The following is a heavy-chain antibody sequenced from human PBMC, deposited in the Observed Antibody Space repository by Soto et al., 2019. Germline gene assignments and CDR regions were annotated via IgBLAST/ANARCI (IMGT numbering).Heavy chain of an antibody. D-gene: IGHD5-12*01. J-gene: IGHJ2*01. CDR2: IIPIFGTA. CDR3: ARGNHRWLQLWYLDL. Sequence: QVQLVQSGAEVKKPGSSVTVSCKASGGTFSSYTISWVRQAPGQGLEWMGGIIPIFGTANYAQKFQGRVTITADESTSTGYIELGSLRFDDTAVYYCARGNHRWLQLWYLDLWGRGTLVTVSS. V-gene: IGHV1-69*12. CDR1: GGTFSSYT.